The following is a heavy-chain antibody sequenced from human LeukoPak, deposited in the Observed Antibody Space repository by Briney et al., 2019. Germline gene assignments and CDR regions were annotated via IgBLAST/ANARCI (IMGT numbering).Heavy chain of an antibody. D-gene: IGHD5-18*01. CDR3: ARTFGNNYGDY. J-gene: IGHJ4*01. CDR1: GFTFSSYA. Sequence: GGSLRLSCAASGFTFSSYAMSWVRQAPGKGLEWVSAISGSGGSTYYADSVKGRFTISRDNAKNTLYLQMNSLRGEDTAVYYCARTFGNNYGDYWGHGTLVTVSS. CDR2: ISGSGGST. V-gene: IGHV3-23*01.